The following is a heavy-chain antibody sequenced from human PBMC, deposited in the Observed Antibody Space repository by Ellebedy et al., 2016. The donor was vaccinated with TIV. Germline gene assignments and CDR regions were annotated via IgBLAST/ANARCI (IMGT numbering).Heavy chain of an antibody. Sequence: SETLSLTCTVSGGSISSYYWSWIRQPPGKGLEWIGYIYYSGSTNYNPSLKSRVTMSVATSKNQFSLKLSSVTAADTAAYYCARQEDYYDSSGYYSPFDYWGQGTLVTVSS. D-gene: IGHD3-22*01. CDR3: ARQEDYYDSSGYYSPFDY. J-gene: IGHJ4*02. CDR2: IYYSGST. V-gene: IGHV4-59*08. CDR1: GGSISSYY.